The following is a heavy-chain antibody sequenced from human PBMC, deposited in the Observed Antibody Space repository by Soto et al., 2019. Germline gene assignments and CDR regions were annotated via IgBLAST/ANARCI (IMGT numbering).Heavy chain of an antibody. CDR1: GYTFTSYY. Sequence: ASVKVSCKASGYTFTSYYMHWVRQAPGQGLEWMGTINPSGGSTSYAQKFQGRVTMTRDTSTSTVYMELSCLRSEDTAVYYCARRIAAAGTDYYYYYGMDVWGQGTTVTVSS. CDR3: ARRIAAAGTDYYYYYGMDV. V-gene: IGHV1-46*01. J-gene: IGHJ6*02. CDR2: INPSGGST. D-gene: IGHD6-13*01.